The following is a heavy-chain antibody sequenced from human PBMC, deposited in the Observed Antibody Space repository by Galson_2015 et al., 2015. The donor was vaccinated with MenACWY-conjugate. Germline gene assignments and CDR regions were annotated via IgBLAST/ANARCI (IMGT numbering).Heavy chain of an antibody. J-gene: IGHJ4*02. Sequence: SVKVSCKASGGTFSNYAISWVRQAPGQGPEWMGRIIPMVGRVTYAQKFQGGVTITADTSTKTAYMDLSSLRSDDTAVYYCARAGTYFNLWSVYCDYWGQGTLVTVSS. CDR1: GGTFSNYA. V-gene: IGHV1-69*04. CDR2: IIPMVGRV. D-gene: IGHD3-3*01. CDR3: ARAGTYFNLWSVYCDY.